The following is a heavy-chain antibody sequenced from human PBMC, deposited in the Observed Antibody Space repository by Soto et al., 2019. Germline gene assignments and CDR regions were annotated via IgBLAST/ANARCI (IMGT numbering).Heavy chain of an antibody. D-gene: IGHD5-12*01. V-gene: IGHV1-18*01. Sequence: ASVKVSCKASGYTFFTHDISWVRQAPGQGLEWMGWISTYSGDTKYAQKFQGRVTMTTDTSTTTAYLELRSLRSDDTAVYYCARHHGPTTSENWFDPWGQGTLVTVSS. CDR1: GYTFFTHD. J-gene: IGHJ5*02. CDR2: ISTYSGDT. CDR3: ARHHGPTTSENWFDP.